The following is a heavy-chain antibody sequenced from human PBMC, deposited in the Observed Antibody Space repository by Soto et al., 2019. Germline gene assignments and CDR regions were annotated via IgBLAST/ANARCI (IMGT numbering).Heavy chain of an antibody. CDR3: ARRPYDILTGYSTLFDY. Sequence: ASVKVSCKASGYTFTSYYMHWVRQAPGQGLEWMGIINPSGGSTTYAQKFQGRVTMTRDTSTSTVYMELSSLRSDDTAVYYCARRPYDILTGYSTLFDYWGQGTLVTVSS. CDR1: GYTFTSYY. CDR2: INPSGGST. J-gene: IGHJ4*02. V-gene: IGHV1-46*01. D-gene: IGHD3-9*01.